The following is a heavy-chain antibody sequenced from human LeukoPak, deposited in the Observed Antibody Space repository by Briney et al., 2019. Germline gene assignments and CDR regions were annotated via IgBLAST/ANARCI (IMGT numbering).Heavy chain of an antibody. D-gene: IGHD2-21*01. Sequence: ASVKVSCKASGYTFGNYGISWVRQAPGQGLEWMGWISGYNGNTNYAQKLQGRITMTTDTSTSTAYMELRSLRSDDSAVFYCARDVRVGGVIATYGMDVWGQGTTVTVSS. J-gene: IGHJ6*02. CDR2: ISGYNGNT. CDR1: GYTFGNYG. CDR3: ARDVRVGGVIATYGMDV. V-gene: IGHV1-18*01.